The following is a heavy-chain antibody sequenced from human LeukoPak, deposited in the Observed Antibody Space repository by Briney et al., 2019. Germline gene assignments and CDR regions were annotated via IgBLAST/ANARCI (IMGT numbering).Heavy chain of an antibody. CDR3: ARVLSLGYCSSTSCYKEFDP. Sequence: ETLSLTCTVSGGSISSSSYYWGWIRQPPGKGLEWIGSVYYSGNTYYNPSLKSRVTISVDTSKNQFSLKLSSVTAADTAVYYCARVLSLGYCSSTSCYKEFDPWGQGTLVTVSS. CDR2: VYYSGNT. CDR1: GGSISSSSYY. J-gene: IGHJ5*02. D-gene: IGHD2-2*02. V-gene: IGHV4-39*07.